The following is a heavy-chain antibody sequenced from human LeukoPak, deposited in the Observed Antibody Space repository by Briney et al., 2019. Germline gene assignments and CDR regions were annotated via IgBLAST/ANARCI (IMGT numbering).Heavy chain of an antibody. CDR2: IDPSNGGT. D-gene: IGHD5-18*01. J-gene: IGHJ4*02. CDR1: GYTFASYY. Sequence: ASVKVSCKASGYTFASYYMHWVRQAPGQGLEWMGIIDPSNGGTTFAQKFQGRVTMTRDASTGTVYMELSSLTSEDTAVYYCARGGGYKYGHQVHWGQGTLVTVSS. V-gene: IGHV1-46*01. CDR3: ARGGGYKYGHQVH.